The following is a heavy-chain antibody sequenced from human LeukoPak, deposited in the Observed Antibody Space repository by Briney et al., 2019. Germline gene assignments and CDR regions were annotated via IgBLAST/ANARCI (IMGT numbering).Heavy chain of an antibody. V-gene: IGHV1-69*04. J-gene: IGHJ5*02. CDR1: GGTFNRYA. D-gene: IGHD2-2*01. CDR2: TIVNLDVA. CDR3: ATSLGYCSGTSCA. Sequence: SVKVSCKASGGTFNRYAISWVRQAPGQGLEWMGRTIVNLDVADYAQRFLGRVTITADKSRSTAYMELSGLRSEDTAVYYCATSLGYCSGTSCAWGQGTRVTVSS.